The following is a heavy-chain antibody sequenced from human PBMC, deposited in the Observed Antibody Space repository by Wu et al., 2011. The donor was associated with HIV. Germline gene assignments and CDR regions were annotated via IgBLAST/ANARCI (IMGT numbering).Heavy chain of an antibody. J-gene: IGHJ3*02. D-gene: IGHD2-2*01. V-gene: IGHV1-8*01. CDR2: MNPNSGNT. Sequence: QVQLVQSGAEVKKPGASVKVSCKASGYSFTSYDINWMRQATGQGLEWMGWMNPNSGNTGYAQKFQGRVTMTRNTSISTAYMELSSLRSEDTAVYYCAVVVLDVRGDGFDIWGQGQWSPS. CDR1: GYSFTSYD. CDR3: AVVVLDVRGDGFDI.